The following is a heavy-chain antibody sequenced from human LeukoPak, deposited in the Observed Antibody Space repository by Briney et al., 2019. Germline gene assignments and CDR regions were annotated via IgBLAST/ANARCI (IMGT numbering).Heavy chain of an antibody. D-gene: IGHD2/OR15-2a*01. V-gene: IGHV3-13*05. Sequence: PGGSLRLSCAASGFTFGNYDMHWVRQPSGKGPEWVSAIDTLGARSCPVSGKGRFTVSRDNANNCLFLQVNNLTAAHAAVYYCARGGSLYDASYYYYLDVWGKGTRVTVSS. CDR1: GFTFGNYD. CDR3: ARGGSLYDASYYYYLDV. J-gene: IGHJ6*03. CDR2: IDTLGAR.